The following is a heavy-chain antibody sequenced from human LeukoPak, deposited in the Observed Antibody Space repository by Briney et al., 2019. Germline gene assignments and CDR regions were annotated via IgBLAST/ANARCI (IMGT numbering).Heavy chain of an antibody. J-gene: IGHJ4*02. CDR3: AKGARSSGSSYFDY. V-gene: IGHV3-23*01. CDR1: GFTFTSYA. D-gene: IGHD3-10*01. Sequence: GGSLRLSCAASGFTFTSYAMNWVRPAPGKGLEWVSAISGSGGSTYSADSLKGRFTISRDNSKNTLYLQMNSLRVEDTAVYYCAKGARSSGSSYFDYWGQGTLVTVSS. CDR2: ISGSGGST.